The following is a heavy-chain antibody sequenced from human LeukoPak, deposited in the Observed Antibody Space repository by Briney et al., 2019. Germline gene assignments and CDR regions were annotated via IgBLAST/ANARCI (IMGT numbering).Heavy chain of an antibody. D-gene: IGHD6-19*01. CDR3: AKDRVSSGWYEYFQY. V-gene: IGHV3-30*18. CDR2: ISYDGSNK. J-gene: IGHJ1*01. CDR1: GFTFSSYV. Sequence: VQPGRSLRLSCAACGFTFSSYVMHWIRQAPGKGLEWVAVISYDGSNKYYADSVKGRFTISRDNSKNTLYLEMNSLGTEDTAVYYCAKDRVSSGWYEYFQYWGQGTLVTVSS.